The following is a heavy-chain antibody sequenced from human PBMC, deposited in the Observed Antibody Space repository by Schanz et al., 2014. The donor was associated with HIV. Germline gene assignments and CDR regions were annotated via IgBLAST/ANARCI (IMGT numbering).Heavy chain of an antibody. Sequence: EVQLLESGGGLVQPGGSLRLSCAASGFTFSNYAMSWVRQAPGKGLEWVSSISESGGRTYYADSVNGRVTISRDNSKNTLYLQMTTLRTEDTAVYYCAKPEYDSRGNSQSHFDSWGQGTLVTVSS. D-gene: IGHD3-22*01. V-gene: IGHV3-23*01. J-gene: IGHJ4*02. CDR3: AKPEYDSRGNSQSHFDS. CDR1: GFTFSNYA. CDR2: ISESGGRT.